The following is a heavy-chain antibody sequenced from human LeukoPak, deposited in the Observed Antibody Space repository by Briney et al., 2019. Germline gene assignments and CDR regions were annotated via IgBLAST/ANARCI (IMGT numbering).Heavy chain of an antibody. D-gene: IGHD6-19*01. CDR3: TTLSVASTFDY. CDR2: ISSSGTTT. V-gene: IGHV3-48*03. CDR1: GFSFSVYE. Sequence: GGSLRLFCAASGFSFSVYEIHWVRQAPGKGLEWISDISSSGTTTYYADSVKRRFTISRDNAKNSLYLQMNSLRAEDTAVYYCTTLSVASTFDYWGQGTLVTVSS. J-gene: IGHJ4*02.